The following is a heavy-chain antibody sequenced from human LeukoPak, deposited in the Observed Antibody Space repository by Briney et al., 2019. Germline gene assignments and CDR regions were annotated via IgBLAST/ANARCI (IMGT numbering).Heavy chain of an antibody. CDR1: GFTLSSYA. D-gene: IGHD1-26*01. Sequence: GGSLRLSCAASGFTLSSYAMHWVRQAPGKGLEWVSEIYSGGSTYYAASVKGRFSISRDNSKNTVYLQMNSLRVEDTAVYYCARELREHGVFDIWGQGIMVTVSS. V-gene: IGHV3-53*01. CDR3: ARELREHGVFDI. CDR2: IYSGGST. J-gene: IGHJ3*02.